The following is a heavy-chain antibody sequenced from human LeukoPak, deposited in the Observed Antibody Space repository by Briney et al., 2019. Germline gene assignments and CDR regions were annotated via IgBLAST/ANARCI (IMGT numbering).Heavy chain of an antibody. D-gene: IGHD2-21*01. Sequence: GGSLRLSCAASGFTFSSYWMTWVRQAPGKGLEWVANIKQDGSEKYYVDSVKGRFTIPRDNAKNSLYLQMNSLRGEDTAVYYCARDGEDSLDPWGQGTQVTVSS. CDR2: IKQDGSEK. V-gene: IGHV3-7*01. J-gene: IGHJ5*02. CDR1: GFTFSSYW. CDR3: ARDGEDSLDP.